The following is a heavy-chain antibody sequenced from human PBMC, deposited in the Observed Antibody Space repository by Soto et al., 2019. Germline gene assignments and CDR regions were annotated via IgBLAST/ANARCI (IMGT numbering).Heavy chain of an antibody. CDR3: ARSKLELRLDYYYYCMDV. J-gene: IGHJ6*03. CDR1: GYTFTSYY. D-gene: IGHD1-7*01. Sequence: QVQLVQSGAEVKKPGASVKVSCKASGYTFTSYYMHWVRQAPRQGLEWMGIINPSGGSTSYAQKFQGRVTITRDTSTSTVYMELSCLRSEDTAVYYCARSKLELRLDYYYYCMDVWGKGTTVTVSS. V-gene: IGHV1-46*03. CDR2: INPSGGST.